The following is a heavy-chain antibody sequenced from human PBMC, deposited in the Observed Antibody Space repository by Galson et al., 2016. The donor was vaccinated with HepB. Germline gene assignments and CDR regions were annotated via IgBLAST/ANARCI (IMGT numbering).Heavy chain of an antibody. J-gene: IGHJ1*01. CDR1: GFSLSTSGVG. Sequence: PALVKPTQTLTLTCTFSGFSLSTSGVGVAWIRQPPGEALEWLALIYWNDDKRHSPSLKSRLTITKDTAKNQMVLTMTKLDPVDTATYYCAHRLLLPAAMESFHHWGQGTLVTVSS. V-gene: IGHV2-5*01. D-gene: IGHD2-2*01. CDR2: IYWNDDK. CDR3: AHRLLLPAAMESFHH.